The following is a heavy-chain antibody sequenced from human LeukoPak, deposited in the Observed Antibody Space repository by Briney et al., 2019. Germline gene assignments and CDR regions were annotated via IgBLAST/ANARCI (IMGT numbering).Heavy chain of an antibody. J-gene: IGHJ6*03. D-gene: IGHD1-26*01. CDR1: GFTFSNFG. CDR3: ARDSTGLGSGSYYIHYYYYYMDV. CDR2: IKQDGSEK. V-gene: IGHV3-7*01. Sequence: GGSLRLSCAASGFTFSNFGMHWVRQAPGKGLEWVANIKQDGSEKYYVDSVKGRFTISRDNAKNSLYLQMNSLRAEDTAVYYCARDSTGLGSGSYYIHYYYYYMDVWGKGTTVTVSS.